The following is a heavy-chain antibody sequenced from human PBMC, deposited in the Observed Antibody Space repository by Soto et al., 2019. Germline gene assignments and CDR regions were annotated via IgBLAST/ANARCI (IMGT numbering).Heavy chain of an antibody. CDR1: GFSVRTNY. CDR3: ARHHVRGRTIAGAAEF. V-gene: IGHV3-53*01. CDR2: FESGGSI. D-gene: IGHD6-13*01. Sequence: PGGSLRLSCAASGFSVRTNYMSWVRQAPGKGLDWVSVFESGGSIYYADSVKGRFIISRDYAKNTVYLQMNNLRAEDTAVYYCARHHVRGRTIAGAAEFWGQGTLVTVSS. J-gene: IGHJ4*02.